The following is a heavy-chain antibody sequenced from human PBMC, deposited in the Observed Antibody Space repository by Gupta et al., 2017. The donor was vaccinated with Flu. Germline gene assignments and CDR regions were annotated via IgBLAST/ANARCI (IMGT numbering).Heavy chain of an antibody. J-gene: IGHJ4*02. D-gene: IGHD5-12*01. V-gene: IGHV4-59*08. CDR1: GDSLSNYH. Sequence: QVQLQESGPGLVKPSETLFLTCTVSGDSLSNYHWSWIRQPPGKGLEWIAYFQYTGSTTYSPSLESRVTISVDASENQFSLKLTSVTAADTAVYYCARSESGNDSGDYWGQGALVTVXS. CDR2: FQYTGST. CDR3: ARSESGNDSGDY.